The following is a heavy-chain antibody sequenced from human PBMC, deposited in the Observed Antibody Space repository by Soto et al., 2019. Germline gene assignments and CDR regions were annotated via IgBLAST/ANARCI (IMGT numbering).Heavy chain of an antibody. CDR2: IYYSGST. D-gene: IGHD3-10*01. CDR3: ARHITMVLAYYYYMDV. J-gene: IGHJ6*03. V-gene: IGHV4-39*01. Sequence: SETLSLNCTVSGGSISSSSYYWGWIRQPPGKGLEWIGSIYYSGSTYYNPSLKIRVTISVDTSKNQFSLKLSSVTAADSALYYCARHITMVLAYYYYMDVWGKGTTVTVSS. CDR1: GGSISSSSYY.